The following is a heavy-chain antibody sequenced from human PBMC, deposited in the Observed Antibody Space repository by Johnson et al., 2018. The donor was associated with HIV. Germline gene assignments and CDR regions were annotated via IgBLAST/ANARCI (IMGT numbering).Heavy chain of an antibody. CDR1: GFTVRSNY. V-gene: IGHV3-66*01. J-gene: IGHJ3*02. Sequence: VQLVESGGGLVQPGGSLRLSCAASGFTVRSNYMSWVRQAPGKGLEWVSVIYSGGSTYYADSVKGRFTISRDNSKNTLYLQMNSLRAEDTAVYYCAREGGYSSSWYGGYGREDAFDIWGQGTMVTVSS. D-gene: IGHD6-13*01. CDR3: AREGGYSSSWYGGYGREDAFDI. CDR2: IYSGGST.